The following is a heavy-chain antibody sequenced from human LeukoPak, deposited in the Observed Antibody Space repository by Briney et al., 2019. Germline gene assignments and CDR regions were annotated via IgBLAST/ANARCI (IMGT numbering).Heavy chain of an antibody. V-gene: IGHV3-21*01. D-gene: IGHD2-2*01. CDR2: ISSSSSYI. Sequence: GGSLRLSCAASGFTFSSYSMNWVRQAPEKGLEWVSSISSSSSYIYYADSVKGRFTISRDNAKNSLYLQMNSLRAEDTAVYYCARVGEYCSSTSCLDYWGQGTLVTVSS. CDR1: GFTFSSYS. CDR3: ARVGEYCSSTSCLDY. J-gene: IGHJ4*02.